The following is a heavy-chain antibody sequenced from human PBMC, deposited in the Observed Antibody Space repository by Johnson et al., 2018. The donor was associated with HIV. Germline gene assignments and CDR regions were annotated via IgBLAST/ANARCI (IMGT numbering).Heavy chain of an antibody. J-gene: IGHJ3*02. CDR3: AREAGSGSYSPWRPDAFDI. Sequence: VQLVESGGGVVQPGRSLRLSCAASGFIFSSYDMHWVRQAPGKGLEWVSGINWNGGSTGYADSVKGRFTISRDNAKNSLYLQMNSLRAEDTALYYCAREAGSGSYSPWRPDAFDIWGQGTMVTVSS. D-gene: IGHD3-10*01. CDR2: INWNGGST. V-gene: IGHV3-20*04. CDR1: GFIFSSYD.